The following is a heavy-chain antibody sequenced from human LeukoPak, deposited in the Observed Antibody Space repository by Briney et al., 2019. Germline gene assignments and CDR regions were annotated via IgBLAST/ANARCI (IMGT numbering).Heavy chain of an antibody. CDR3: ARDVVVVPAAIHYGMDV. CDR1: GGSFSDYF. Sequence: SETLSLTCAVYGGSFSDYFWGWIRQPPGKGLEWIGEINLSGRTYYNPSLKSRVTISVDTSKNQFSLNLSSVTAADTAVYYCARDVVVVPAAIHYGMDVWGQGTTVTVSS. J-gene: IGHJ6*02. V-gene: IGHV4-34*01. D-gene: IGHD2-2*01. CDR2: INLSGRT.